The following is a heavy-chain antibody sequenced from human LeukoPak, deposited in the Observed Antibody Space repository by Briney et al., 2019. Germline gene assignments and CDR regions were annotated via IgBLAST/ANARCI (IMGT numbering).Heavy chain of an antibody. V-gene: IGHV1-69*05. Sequence: SVKVSCKASGGTFSSYAISWVRQAPGQGLELMGGIIPIFGTANYAQKFQGRVTITTDESTSTAYMELSRLSSEDTAVYYCARDRRWRRDSKTPYFYYGMDVWGQGTTVTV. CDR3: ARDRRWRRDSKTPYFYYGMDV. D-gene: IGHD5-24*01. J-gene: IGHJ6*02. CDR1: GGTFSSYA. CDR2: IIPIFGTA.